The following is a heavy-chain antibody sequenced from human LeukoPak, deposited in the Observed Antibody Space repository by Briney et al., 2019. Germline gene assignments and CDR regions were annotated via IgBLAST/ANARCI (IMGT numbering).Heavy chain of an antibody. J-gene: IGHJ4*02. D-gene: IGHD3-22*01. CDR3: EGTYYYDSSDDY. CDR2: ISGSGTST. CDR1: GFTFRSYA. Sequence: GSLRLSCAASGFTFRSYAMSWVRQAPGKGLEWVLAISGSGTSTYYADSVKGRFTISRDNSKNTLYLQMNSLRAEDTAVYYCEGTYYYDSSDDYWGQGTLVTVSS. V-gene: IGHV3-23*01.